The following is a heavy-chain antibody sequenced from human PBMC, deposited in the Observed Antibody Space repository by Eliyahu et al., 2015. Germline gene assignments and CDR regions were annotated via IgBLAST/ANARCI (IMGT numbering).Heavy chain of an antibody. D-gene: IGHD1-26*01. CDR2: IYYSGTT. J-gene: IGHJ5*02. CDR1: XXSITTRNYY. V-gene: IGHV4-39*01. Sequence: QLPLQESGPGLVKPSXTLSLTCXXXXXSITTRNYYWGWVRQPPGKGLXWIGSIYYSGTTYYKPXLKSRVTISVDKSKNQFSLNLMSVTAADTAVYYCARQVGTTTGWLDPWGQGTLFTVSS. CDR3: ARQVGTTTGWLDP.